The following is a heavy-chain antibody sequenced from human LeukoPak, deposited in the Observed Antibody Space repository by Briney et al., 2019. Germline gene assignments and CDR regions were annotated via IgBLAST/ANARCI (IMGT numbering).Heavy chain of an antibody. CDR2: IYYSGST. D-gene: IGHD6-13*01. CDR3: ARVGRGSSWYGYYYYYMDV. CDR1: GGSISSYY. V-gene: IGHV4-59*01. Sequence: SETLSLTCTVSGGSISSYYWSWIRQPPGKGLEWIGYIYYSGSTNYNPSLKSRVTISVDTSKNQFSLKLSSVTAADTAVYYCARVGRGSSWYGYYYYYMDVWGKGTTVTISS. J-gene: IGHJ6*03.